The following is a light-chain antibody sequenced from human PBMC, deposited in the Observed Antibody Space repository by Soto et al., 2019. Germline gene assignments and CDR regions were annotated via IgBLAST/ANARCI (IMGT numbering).Light chain of an antibody. V-gene: IGLV1-40*01. J-gene: IGLJ1*01. CDR3: QPYGSSLRAYYV. CDR2: GNN. Sequence: QSVLTQPPSVSGAPGQRVTISCTGSSSNIGAGYDVHWYQQLPGTAPKLLIFGNNNRPSGVPDRFSGSKSGTSASLAITGLQAEDEADYYFQPYGSSLRAYYVFGTGTKVTVL. CDR1: SSNIGAGYD.